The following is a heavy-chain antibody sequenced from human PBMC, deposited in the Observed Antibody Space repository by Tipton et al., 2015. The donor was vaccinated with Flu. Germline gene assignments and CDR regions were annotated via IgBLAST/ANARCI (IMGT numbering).Heavy chain of an antibody. J-gene: IGHJ4*02. V-gene: IGHV4-59*01. D-gene: IGHD6-13*01. CDR2: ISYSGST. Sequence: TLSLTCSVSGGSISSYYWSWIRQSPGKGLEWIGYISYSGSTNYNPSLKSRVTISVDTSKNQFSLKLSSVTAADTAVYYCARLSSNWYHQLDNWGQGTLVTGS. CDR1: GGSISSYY. CDR3: ARLSSNWYHQLDN.